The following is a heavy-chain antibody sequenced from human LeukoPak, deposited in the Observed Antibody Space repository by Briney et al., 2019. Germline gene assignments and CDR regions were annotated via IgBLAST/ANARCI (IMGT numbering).Heavy chain of an antibody. CDR3: ARQGGYSYG. J-gene: IGHJ4*02. CDR2: ICYSGST. D-gene: IGHD5-18*01. V-gene: IGHV4-39*01. CDR1: GGSISSSSYY. Sequence: TSETLSLTCTVSGGSISSSSYYWGWIRQPPGKGLEWIGSICYSGSTYYNPSLKSRVTISVDTSKNQFSLKLSSVTAADTAVYYCARQGGYSYGWGQGTLVTVSS.